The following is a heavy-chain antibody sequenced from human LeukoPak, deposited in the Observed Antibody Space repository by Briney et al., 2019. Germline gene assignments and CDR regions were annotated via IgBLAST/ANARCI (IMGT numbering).Heavy chain of an antibody. Sequence: GGSLRLSCAASGFTFSYYYMSWIRQAPGKGLEWVSYISSSGSTIYYADSVKGRFTISRYNAKNSLYLQMNSLRAEDTAVYYRARVMRWELHGGLDYWGQGTLVTVSS. CDR2: ISSSGSTI. J-gene: IGHJ4*02. V-gene: IGHV3-11*01. CDR1: GFTFSYYY. D-gene: IGHD1-26*01. CDR3: ARVMRWELHGGLDY.